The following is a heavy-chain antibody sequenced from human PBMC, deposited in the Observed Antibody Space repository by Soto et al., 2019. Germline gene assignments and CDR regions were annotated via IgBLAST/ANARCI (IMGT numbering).Heavy chain of an antibody. Sequence: SQTLSLTCAISGDSVSSNSAAWNWIRQSPSRGLEWLGRTYYRSKWYNDYAVSVKSRITINPDTSKNQFSLQLNSVTPEDTAVYYCARDLGSSSWYGRGYYYGMDVWCQGTTVTVSS. V-gene: IGHV6-1*01. CDR2: TYYRSKWYN. CDR3: ARDLGSSSWYGRGYYYGMDV. D-gene: IGHD6-13*01. CDR1: GDSVSSNSAA. J-gene: IGHJ6*02.